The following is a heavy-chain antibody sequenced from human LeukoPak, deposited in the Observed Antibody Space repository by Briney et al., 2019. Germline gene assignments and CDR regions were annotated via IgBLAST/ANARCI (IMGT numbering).Heavy chain of an antibody. D-gene: IGHD2-21*02. Sequence: GRSLRLSCAASGFTFDDYAMHWVRQAPGKGLEWVSSISSSSSYIYYADSVKGRFTISRDNAKNSLYLQMNSLRAEDTAVYYCARAGLGQSYCGGDCEYNWFDPWGQGTLVTVSS. CDR1: GFTFDDYA. CDR3: ARAGLGQSYCGGDCEYNWFDP. J-gene: IGHJ5*02. V-gene: IGHV3-21*01. CDR2: ISSSSSYI.